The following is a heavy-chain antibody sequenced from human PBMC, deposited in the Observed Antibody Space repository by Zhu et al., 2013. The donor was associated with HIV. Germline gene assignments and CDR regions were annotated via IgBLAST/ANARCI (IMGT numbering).Heavy chain of an antibody. J-gene: IGHJ4*02. CDR3: ARGEGSDNTGYWVY. CDR2: IIPIFGTT. Sequence: QVQLVQSGAEVKKPGSSVKVSCKASGGTFSNYAITWVRQAPGQGLEWMGGIIPIFGTTNYAQKFQGRVTITADESTSTAYMELSSLRSEDTAVYYCARGEGSDNTGYWVYWGQGTLVTGLL. D-gene: IGHD3-22*01. V-gene: IGHV1-69*01. CDR1: GGTFSNYA.